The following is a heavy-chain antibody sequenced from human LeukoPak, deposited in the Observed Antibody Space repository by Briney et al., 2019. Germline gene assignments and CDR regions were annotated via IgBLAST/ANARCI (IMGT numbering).Heavy chain of an antibody. J-gene: IGHJ4*02. CDR3: ARGRTTVDPDDY. CDR1: GGTFSSYA. CDR2: LIPIFGTA. V-gene: IGHV1-69*13. D-gene: IGHD4-23*01. Sequence: SSVKVSCKASGGTFSSYAISWVRQAPGQGLEWMGGLIPIFGTANYAQKFQGRVTIAADESTSTAYMELSSVGSEDPAVYYCARGRTTVDPDDYWGQGTLVTVSS.